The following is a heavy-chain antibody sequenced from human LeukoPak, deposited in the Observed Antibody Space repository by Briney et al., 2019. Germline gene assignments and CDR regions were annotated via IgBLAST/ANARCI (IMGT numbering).Heavy chain of an antibody. CDR2: MNPNSGNT. Sequence: ASVKVSCKASGYTFTSYDINWVRQATGQGLEWMGWMNPNSGNTGYAQKCQGRVTMTRNTSISTAYMELSSLRSEDTAVYYCARRRPAARPPHWFAPWGQGTLVTVSS. J-gene: IGHJ5*02. CDR3: ARRRPAARPPHWFAP. D-gene: IGHD6-6*01. V-gene: IGHV1-8*01. CDR1: GYTFTSYD.